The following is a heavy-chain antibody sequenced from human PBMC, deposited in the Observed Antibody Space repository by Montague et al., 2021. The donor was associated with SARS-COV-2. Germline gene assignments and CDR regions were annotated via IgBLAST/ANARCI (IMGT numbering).Heavy chain of an antibody. V-gene: IGHV4-39*01. CDR3: ASRTAAPDGWLDH. Sequence: SETLSLTCSVSGASISSRSYLWGWVRQPPGKGLEWIGNSYYDGSLYYNPSLKSRVSISVDTSKNQFSLRLNSVTAADTAVYYCASRTAAPDGWLDHWGQGTLVTVSS. D-gene: IGHD6-13*01. CDR1: GASISSRSYL. J-gene: IGHJ5*02. CDR2: SYYDGSL.